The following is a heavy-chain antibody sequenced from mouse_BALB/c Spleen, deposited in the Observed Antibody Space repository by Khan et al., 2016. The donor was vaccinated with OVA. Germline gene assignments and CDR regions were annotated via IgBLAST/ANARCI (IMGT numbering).Heavy chain of an antibody. J-gene: IGHJ4*01. Sequence: QVQLQQSGPGLVAPSQSLSITCTVSGFSLTIYGVSWVRQPPGKGLACVGVIWSDESTNYHSALIPRLSVSKDNSKSQVFLKLKSLETDDTATYYCARFYYGRINFYAVDHWGQGTSVTVSS. CDR1: GFSLTIYG. CDR2: IWSDEST. V-gene: IGHV2-3*01. CDR3: ARFYYGRINFYAVDH. D-gene: IGHD1-1*01.